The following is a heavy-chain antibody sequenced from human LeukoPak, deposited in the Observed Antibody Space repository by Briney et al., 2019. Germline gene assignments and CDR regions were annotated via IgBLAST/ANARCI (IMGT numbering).Heavy chain of an antibody. CDR2: IYTSGST. CDR3: ARGNIAAAGRAFDY. CDR1: GGSISRYY. D-gene: IGHD6-13*01. J-gene: IGHJ4*02. Sequence: PSETLSLTCTVSGGSISRYYWSWIRQPAGKGLEWIGRIYTSGSTNYNPSLKSRVTMSVDTSKNQFSLKLSSVTAADTAVYYCARGNIAAAGRAFDYWGQGTLVTVSS. V-gene: IGHV4-4*07.